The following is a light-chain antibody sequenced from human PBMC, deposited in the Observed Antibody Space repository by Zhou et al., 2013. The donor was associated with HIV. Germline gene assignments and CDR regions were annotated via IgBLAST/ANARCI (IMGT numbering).Light chain of an antibody. V-gene: IGKV1-5*03. J-gene: IGKJ4*01. CDR1: QSISDW. CDR3: QHSNTYSLS. CDR2: KAS. Sequence: DIQMTQSPSTLSASVGGRVTITCRASQSISDWLAWYQQKPGKAPKLLIYKASTLESGVPSRFSGSGSGTEFSLTISSLQPDDFATYYCQHSNTYSLSFGGGTKVEIK.